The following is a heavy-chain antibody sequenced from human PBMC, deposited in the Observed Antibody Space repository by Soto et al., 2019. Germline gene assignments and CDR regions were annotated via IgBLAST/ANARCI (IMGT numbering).Heavy chain of an antibody. V-gene: IGHV3-15*07. CDR1: DFTITNAW. Sequence: EVQLVESGGGLVKPGGSLRLSCAASDFTITNAWMNWVRQAPGKGLECVGRIKTKAEGGATDYAAPLKGRFTISRDDSRNTLFLQMNSLKTEDTAVYYCTTVSVEGVWGQGATVTVSS. CDR3: TTVSVEGV. J-gene: IGHJ6*02. D-gene: IGHD2-15*01. CDR2: IKTKAEGGAT.